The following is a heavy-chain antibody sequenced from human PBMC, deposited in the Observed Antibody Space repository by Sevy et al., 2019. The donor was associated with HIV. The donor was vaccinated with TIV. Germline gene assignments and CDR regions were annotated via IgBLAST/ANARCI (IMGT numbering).Heavy chain of an antibody. V-gene: IGHV3-30*04. CDR1: GFTFSSYA. Sequence: GGSLRLSCAASGFTFSSYAMHWVRQAPGKGLEWVAVISYDGSNKYYEDSVKGRFTISRDNSKNTLYLQMDGLRAEDTAVYYWARGGVGGAFDIWGQGTMVTVSS. CDR2: ISYDGSNK. J-gene: IGHJ3*02. CDR3: ARGGVGGAFDI.